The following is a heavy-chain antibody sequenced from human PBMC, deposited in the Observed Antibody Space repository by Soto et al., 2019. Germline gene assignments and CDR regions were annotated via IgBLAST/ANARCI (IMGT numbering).Heavy chain of an antibody. CDR2: IKSKTDGGTT. V-gene: IGHV3-15*01. CDR1: GFTVSSNY. J-gene: IGHJ4*02. Sequence: GGSLRLSCAASGFTVSSNYMSWVRQAPGKGLEWVGRIKSKTDGGTTDYAAPVKGRFTISRDDSKNTLYLQMNSLKTEDTAVYYCTTAPNSGWYGVGYWGQGTLVTVSS. D-gene: IGHD6-19*01. CDR3: TTAPNSGWYGVGY.